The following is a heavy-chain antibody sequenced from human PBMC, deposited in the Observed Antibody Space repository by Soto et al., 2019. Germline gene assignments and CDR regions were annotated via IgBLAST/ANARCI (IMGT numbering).Heavy chain of an antibody. J-gene: IGHJ4*02. Sequence: SETLSLTCAVYGGSFSGYYWSWIRQPPGKGLEWIVEINHSGSTNYNPSLKSRVTISVDTSKNQFSLKLSSVNAADTAVYYCARGSKRQQQLVTAAYFHXWGQATLVTVSX. CDR3: ARGSKRQQQLVTAAYFHX. D-gene: IGHD6-13*01. CDR2: INHSGST. CDR1: GGSFSGYY. V-gene: IGHV4-34*01.